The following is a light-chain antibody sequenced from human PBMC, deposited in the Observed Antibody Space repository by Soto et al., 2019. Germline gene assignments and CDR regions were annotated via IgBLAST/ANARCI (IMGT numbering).Light chain of an antibody. CDR1: QSVDSN. CDR2: GAS. CDR3: QQYDNWPLT. V-gene: IGKV3D-15*01. J-gene: IGKJ4*01. Sequence: EIVMTQSPATLSVSPGERATLSCRASQSVDSNLAWYQQKPGQAPRLLIFGASTRATGIPARFSDSGSGTGFTFNISSLQSEDFGVNFCQQYDNWPLTFGGGTQVEIK.